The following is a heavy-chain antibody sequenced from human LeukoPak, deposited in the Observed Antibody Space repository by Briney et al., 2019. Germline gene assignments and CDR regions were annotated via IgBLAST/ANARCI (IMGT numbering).Heavy chain of an antibody. V-gene: IGHV4-61*02. CDR1: GGSIRSGSYD. Sequence: SETLSLTCTVSGGSIRSGSYDWSWIRQPAGKGLEWIGRIYTSGSTNYNPSLKSRVTISVDTSKNQFPLKLSSVTAADTAVYYCARDPRLWFGESAGYWGQGTLVTVSP. CDR2: IYTSGST. J-gene: IGHJ4*02. D-gene: IGHD3-10*01. CDR3: ARDPRLWFGESAGY.